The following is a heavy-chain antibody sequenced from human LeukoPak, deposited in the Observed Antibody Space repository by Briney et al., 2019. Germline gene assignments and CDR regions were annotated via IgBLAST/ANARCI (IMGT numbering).Heavy chain of an antibody. J-gene: IGHJ6*02. V-gene: IGHV3-48*03. CDR1: GFPFSSYE. CDR2: ISSSGSTI. D-gene: IGHD1-7*01. Sequence: GGSLRLSCAASGFPFSSYEMNWVRQAPGKGLEWVSYISSSGSTIYYADSVKGRFTISRDNAKNSLYLQMNSLRAEDTAVYYCARDGTGTIYYGMDVWGQGTTVTVSS. CDR3: ARDGTGTIYYGMDV.